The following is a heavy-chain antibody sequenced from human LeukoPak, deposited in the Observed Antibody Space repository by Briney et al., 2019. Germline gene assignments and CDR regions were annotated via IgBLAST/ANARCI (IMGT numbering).Heavy chain of an antibody. Sequence: GGSLRLSSAASGLTFASYSMNWVRQAPGKGLELVSSISGDSTYIYNAGSVKGRFTISRDNAQASLYLQMLSLRADDTAVYYCARVSGRLERQRDLDYWGQGPLVIVSS. CDR1: GLTFASYS. CDR2: ISGDSTYI. CDR3: ARVSGRLERQRDLDY. D-gene: IGHD1-1*01. J-gene: IGHJ4*02. V-gene: IGHV3-21*01.